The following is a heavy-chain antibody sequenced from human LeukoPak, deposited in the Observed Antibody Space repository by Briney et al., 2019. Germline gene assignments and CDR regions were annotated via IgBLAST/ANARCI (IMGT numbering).Heavy chain of an antibody. CDR2: ISYDGSNK. D-gene: IGHD5-24*01. J-gene: IGHJ4*02. CDR3: ARDHMAPDY. Sequence: GGSLRLSCAASGFTFTNAWMSRVRQAPGKGLEWVAVISYDGSNKYYADSVKGRFTISRDNAKNSLYLQMHSLRAEDTAVYYCARDHMAPDYWGQGTLVTVSS. CDR1: GFTFTNAW. V-gene: IGHV3-30*03.